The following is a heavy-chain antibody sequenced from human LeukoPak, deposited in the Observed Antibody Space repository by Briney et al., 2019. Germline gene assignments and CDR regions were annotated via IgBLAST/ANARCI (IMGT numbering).Heavy chain of an antibody. V-gene: IGHV3-74*01. CDR1: GFSFSTHR. CDR2: INSDGSAT. D-gene: IGHD3-22*01. CDR3: GSLTVVARDH. J-gene: IGHJ4*02. Sequence: QPGGSLRLSCAASGFSFSTHRMHWVRQAPGKGLVYVAQINSDGSATAYADSVKGRFTISRDNAKNTLYLEMSSLRAEDTAVYYCGSLTVVARDHWGQGTLVTVSS.